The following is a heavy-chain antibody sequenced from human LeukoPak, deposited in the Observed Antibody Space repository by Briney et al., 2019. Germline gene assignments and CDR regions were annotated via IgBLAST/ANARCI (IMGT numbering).Heavy chain of an antibody. J-gene: IGHJ5*02. V-gene: IGHV3-74*01. CDR1: GFTFSSYA. CDR3: ASSLSENNWFDP. CDR2: INSDGSST. Sequence: PGGSLRLSCAASGFTFSSYAMSWVRQAPGKGLVWVSRINSDGSSTSYADSVKGRFTISRDNAKNTLYLQMNSLRAEDTAVYYCASSLSENNWFDPWGQGTLVTVSS.